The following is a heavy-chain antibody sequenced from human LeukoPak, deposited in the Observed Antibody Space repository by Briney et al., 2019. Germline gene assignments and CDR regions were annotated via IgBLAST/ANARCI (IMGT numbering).Heavy chain of an antibody. V-gene: IGHV4-34*01. CDR1: GGSFSGYY. Sequence: SETLSLTCAVYGGSFSGYYWSWIRQPPGKGLEWIGEINRSGSTNYNSSLKSRVTISVDTSKNQFSLKLSSVTAADTAVYYCARSMIRDAFDIWGQGTMVTVSS. CDR3: ARSMIRDAFDI. J-gene: IGHJ3*02. D-gene: IGHD3-22*01. CDR2: INRSGST.